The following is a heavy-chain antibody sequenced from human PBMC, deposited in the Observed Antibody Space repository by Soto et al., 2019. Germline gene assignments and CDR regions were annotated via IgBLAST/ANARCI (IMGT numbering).Heavy chain of an antibody. CDR3: ARVGYYDSSGRGYYYYCMDV. CDR2: IYTSGSI. Sequence: SETLSLTCSVSGGSISSYYWSWIRQPAGKGLEWIGRIYTSGSINYNPSLKSRVTMSVDTSKNQFSPKLSSVTAADTAVYYCARVGYYDSSGRGYYYYCMDVRGQGTTVPVSS. J-gene: IGHJ6*02. D-gene: IGHD3-22*01. CDR1: GGSISSYY. V-gene: IGHV4-4*07.